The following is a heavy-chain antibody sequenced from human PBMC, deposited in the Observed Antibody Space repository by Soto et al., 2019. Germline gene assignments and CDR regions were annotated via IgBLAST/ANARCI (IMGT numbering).Heavy chain of an antibody. CDR3: ASQSTYTFDY. J-gene: IGHJ4*02. CDR1: EFTVSSNH. Sequence: ESGGGLIQPGGSLRLSCAASEFTVSSNHMSWVRQAPGKGLEWVSVIYSGGSTYYADSVKGRFTISRDHSENTLYLQMNSLRAEDTAFYYCASQSTYTFDYWGQGTLVTVSS. D-gene: IGHD3-16*01. V-gene: IGHV3-53*01. CDR2: IYSGGST.